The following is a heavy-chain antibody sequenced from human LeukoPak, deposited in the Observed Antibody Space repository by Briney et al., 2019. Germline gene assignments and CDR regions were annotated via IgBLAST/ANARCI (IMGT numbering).Heavy chain of an antibody. Sequence: PSETLSLTCTVSGGSISSYYWSWLRQPPGKGLEWIGYIYYSGSTNYNPSLKGRVTISVDTSKNQFSLKLSSVTAADTAVYYCARWFGELASFDYWGQGTLVTVSS. CDR2: IYYSGST. CDR3: ARWFGELASFDY. V-gene: IGHV4-59*01. CDR1: GGSISSYY. D-gene: IGHD3-10*01. J-gene: IGHJ4*02.